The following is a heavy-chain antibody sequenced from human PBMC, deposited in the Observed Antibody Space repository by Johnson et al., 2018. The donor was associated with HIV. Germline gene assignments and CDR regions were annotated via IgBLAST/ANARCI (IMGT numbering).Heavy chain of an antibody. CDR1: GFTFSTYG. D-gene: IGHD3-22*01. J-gene: IGHJ3*02. CDR3: ARDLSMIVVANAFDI. V-gene: IGHV3-30*19. Sequence: VQLVESGGGVVQPGRSLRLSCVASGFTFSTYGMHWVRQAPGKGLEWVAVIWYDGSNKYYADSVKGRFTISRDNSKNTLYLQMNSLRAEDTAVYYCARDLSMIVVANAFDIWGQGTMVTVSS. CDR2: IWYDGSNK.